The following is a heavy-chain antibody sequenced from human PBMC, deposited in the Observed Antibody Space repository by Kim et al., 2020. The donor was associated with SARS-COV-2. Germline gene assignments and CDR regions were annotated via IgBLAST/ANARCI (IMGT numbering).Heavy chain of an antibody. D-gene: IGHD3-10*01. CDR3: ARGLLPRYGSGRYYFDY. CDR2: INHSGST. CDR1: GGSFSGYY. J-gene: IGHJ4*02. V-gene: IGHV4-34*01. Sequence: SETLSLTCAVYGGSFSGYYWSWIRQPPGKGLEWIGEINHSGSTNYNPSLKSRVTISVDTSKNQFSLKLSSVTAADTAVYYCARGLLPRYGSGRYYFDYWGQGTLVTVSS.